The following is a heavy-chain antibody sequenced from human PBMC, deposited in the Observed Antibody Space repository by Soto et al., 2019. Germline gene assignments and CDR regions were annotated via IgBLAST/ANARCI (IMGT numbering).Heavy chain of an antibody. CDR1: GYTFTIYG. Sequence: ASVEVSCKASGYTFTIYGIIWVRQAPRQGLEWMGWISAYNGNANYAQKLQGRVTMTTDTSTSTAYMELRSLRSDDTAVYYCARVSFDIVVVPAAHWGQGTLVTVSS. V-gene: IGHV1-18*01. CDR3: ARVSFDIVVVPAAH. J-gene: IGHJ4*02. D-gene: IGHD2-2*01. CDR2: ISAYNGNA.